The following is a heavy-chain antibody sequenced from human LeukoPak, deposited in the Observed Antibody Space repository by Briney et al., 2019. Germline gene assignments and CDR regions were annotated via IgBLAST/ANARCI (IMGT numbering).Heavy chain of an antibody. Sequence: SQTLSLTCAISGDSVSSNKTVWNWIRQSPSRGLEWLGRTYYRSKWYYDYAVSVKSRITINPDTSKNQFSLHLNSVTPEDTAVYYRARGGSGMDVWGKGTTVTVSS. CDR2: TYYRSKWYY. CDR1: GDSVSSNKTV. CDR3: ARGGSGMDV. V-gene: IGHV6-1*01. J-gene: IGHJ6*04. D-gene: IGHD6-19*01.